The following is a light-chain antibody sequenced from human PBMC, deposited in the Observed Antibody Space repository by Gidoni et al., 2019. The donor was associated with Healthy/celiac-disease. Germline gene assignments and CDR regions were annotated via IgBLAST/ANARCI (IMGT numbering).Light chain of an antibody. CDR3: QQLNSYPRT. Sequence: IQLTASPSFLSASVGDRVTITCRASQGISRYLDWYQQKPGKAPKLLIYAASTLQSGVPSRFSGSGSGTDFTLTISSLQPEDFATYYCQQLNSYPRTFGHGTKVDIK. CDR1: QGISRY. CDR2: AAS. J-gene: IGKJ3*01. V-gene: IGKV1-9*01.